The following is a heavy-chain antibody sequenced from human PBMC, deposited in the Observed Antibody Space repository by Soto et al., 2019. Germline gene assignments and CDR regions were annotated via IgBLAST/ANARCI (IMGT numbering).Heavy chain of an antibody. CDR3: AKEYCDSSRCFLPDY. J-gene: IGHJ4*02. D-gene: IGHD2-2*01. Sequence: ASVKVSCKASGYTFTTFGIGWVRQAPGQGLEWMGWIDPKNGNTKDAQKFQGRVTMTTDTSTSTAYMELRSLRSDDTAVYYCAKEYCDSSRCFLPDYWGQGALVTVSS. CDR2: IDPKNGNT. CDR1: GYTFTTFG. V-gene: IGHV1-18*01.